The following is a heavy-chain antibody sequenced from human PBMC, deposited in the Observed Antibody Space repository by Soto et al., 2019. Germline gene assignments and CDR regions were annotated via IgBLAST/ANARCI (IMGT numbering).Heavy chain of an antibody. CDR1: GFTFTSSA. Sequence: ASVKVSCKASGFTFTSSAVQWVRQARGQRLEWIGWIVVGSGNTNYAQKFQERVTITRDMSTSTAYMELSSLRSEDTAVYYCAAGGYDILTGSGYYYGMDVWGQGTTVTAP. D-gene: IGHD3-9*01. CDR3: AAGGYDILTGSGYYYGMDV. V-gene: IGHV1-58*01. J-gene: IGHJ6*02. CDR2: IVVGSGNT.